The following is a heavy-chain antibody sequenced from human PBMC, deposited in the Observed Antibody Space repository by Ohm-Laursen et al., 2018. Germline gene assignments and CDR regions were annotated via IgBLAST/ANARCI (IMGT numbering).Heavy chain of an antibody. D-gene: IGHD1/OR15-1a*01. CDR1: GFTFSSYA. V-gene: IGHV3-23*01. CDR2: IGGSYDST. J-gene: IGHJ3*02. CDR3: AKMLRWKNDAFDI. Sequence: SLRLSCTATGFTFSSYAMSWVRQAPGKGLEWVSTIGGSYDSTYYADSVKGRFTISRDNSKNTLYLQVNSLRAEDTAVYYCAKMLRWKNDAFDIWGQGTMVTVSS.